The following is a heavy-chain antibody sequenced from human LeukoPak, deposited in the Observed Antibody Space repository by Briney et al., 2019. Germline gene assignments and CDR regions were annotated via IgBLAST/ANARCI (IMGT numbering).Heavy chain of an antibody. CDR3: ARDGDYGGNSNWFDP. Sequence: SETLSLTCTVSGGSISSGDYYWHWIRQPPGQGLEWSGNIYYSGGIHYNPSLRNRISISLDTSKNQFSLKVRSVTAADTAVYYCARDGDYGGNSNWFDPWGQGTLVTVSS. CDR1: GGSISSGDYY. CDR2: IYYSGGI. V-gene: IGHV4-30-4*08. D-gene: IGHD4-23*01. J-gene: IGHJ5*02.